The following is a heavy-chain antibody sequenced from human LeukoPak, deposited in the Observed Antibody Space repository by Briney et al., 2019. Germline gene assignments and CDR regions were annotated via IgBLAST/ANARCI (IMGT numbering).Heavy chain of an antibody. J-gene: IGHJ2*01. CDR2: IYFSGST. CDR1: GGSISRSNSY. Sequence: PSETLSLTCTVSGGSISRSNSYWGWIRQPPGKGLEWIGSIYFSGSTYYNPSLKSRVTISVDTSKNQFSLKLGSVTAADTAVYYCARVPSRPNWYFDLWGRGTLVTVSS. CDR3: ARVPSRPNWYFDL. V-gene: IGHV4-39*07.